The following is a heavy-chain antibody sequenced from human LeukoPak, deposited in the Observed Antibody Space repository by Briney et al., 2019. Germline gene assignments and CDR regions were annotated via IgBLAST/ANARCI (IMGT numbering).Heavy chain of an antibody. CDR1: GGSFSGYY. J-gene: IGHJ4*02. CDR3: ARGPHDY. CDR2: INHSGST. V-gene: IGHV4-34*01. Sequence: SETLSLTCAAYGGSFSGYYWSWIRQPPGKGLEWIGEINHSGSTNYNPSLKSRVTISVDTSKNQFSLKLSSVTAADTAVYYCARGPHDYWGQGTLVTVSS.